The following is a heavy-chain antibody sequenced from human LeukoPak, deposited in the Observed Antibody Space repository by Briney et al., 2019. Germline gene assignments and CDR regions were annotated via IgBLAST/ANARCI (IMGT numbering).Heavy chain of an antibody. CDR3: ARSMVATTWFDP. J-gene: IGHJ5*02. Sequence: SETLSLTCTVSGGSISSGSYYWSWIRQPAGEGLEWIGRIYTSGSTNYNPSLKSRVTISVDTSKNQFSLKLSSVTAADTAVYYCARSMVATTWFDPWGQGTLVTVSS. D-gene: IGHD5-12*01. V-gene: IGHV4-61*02. CDR2: IYTSGST. CDR1: GGSISSGSYY.